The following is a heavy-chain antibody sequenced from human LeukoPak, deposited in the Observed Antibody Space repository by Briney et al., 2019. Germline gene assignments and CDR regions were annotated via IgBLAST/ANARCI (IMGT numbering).Heavy chain of an antibody. Sequence: SETLSLTCTVSGGSIRSHCWSWVRQPPGKGLEWIGYIYFSGSTNYNPSLKSRVTISMGTSENQFSLKLSSVTAADPGVYYCARGAAPHYSDYWGEGTLATVSS. V-gene: IGHV4-59*11. CDR2: IYFSGST. CDR3: ARGAAPHYSDY. CDR1: GGSIRSHC. J-gene: IGHJ4*02. D-gene: IGHD6-6*01.